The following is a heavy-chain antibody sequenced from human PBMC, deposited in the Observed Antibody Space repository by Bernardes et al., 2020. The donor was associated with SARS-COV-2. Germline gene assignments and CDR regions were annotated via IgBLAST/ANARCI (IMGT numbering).Heavy chain of an antibody. CDR1: GFTFSTYS. Sequence: GGSLRLFCAASGFTFSTYSMNWVRQAPGKGLEWVASFSSGGSYIYYADSVKGRFTISRDNAKNSLDLQMNSLRAEDTAVYYCARDTGDYDFWTGYGYFDSWGQGTLVTVSP. CDR3: ARDTGDYDFWTGYGYFDS. J-gene: IGHJ4*02. D-gene: IGHD3-3*01. CDR2: FSSGGSYI. V-gene: IGHV3-21*01.